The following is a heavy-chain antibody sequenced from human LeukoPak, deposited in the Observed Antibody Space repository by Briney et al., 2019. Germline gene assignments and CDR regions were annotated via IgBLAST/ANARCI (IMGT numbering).Heavy chain of an antibody. J-gene: IGHJ4*02. CDR3: ARDLSNQLLLFDY. CDR1: GFTFSTYA. V-gene: IGHV3-30-3*01. D-gene: IGHD2-15*01. CDR2: LSYDGNDK. Sequence: PGGSLSLSCAGSGFTFSTYAMHWVRQAPGKGLEWVAGLSYDGNDKHFADCVKGRFTISRDNSKNTLYLQMNSLRPEDTAVYFCARDLSNQLLLFDYWGQGILVTVSS.